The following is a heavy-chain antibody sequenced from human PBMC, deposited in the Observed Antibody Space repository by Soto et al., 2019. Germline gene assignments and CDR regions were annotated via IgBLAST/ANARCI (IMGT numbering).Heavy chain of an antibody. Sequence: PSETLSLTCTVSGGSISSYYWSWIRQPPGKGLEWIGYIYYSGSTNYNPSLKSRVTISVDTSKNQFSLKLSSVTAADTAVYYCASSKDYGDFIDYWGQGNLVTVSS. J-gene: IGHJ4*02. D-gene: IGHD4-17*01. CDR1: GGSISSYY. CDR3: ASSKDYGDFIDY. V-gene: IGHV4-59*01. CDR2: IYYSGST.